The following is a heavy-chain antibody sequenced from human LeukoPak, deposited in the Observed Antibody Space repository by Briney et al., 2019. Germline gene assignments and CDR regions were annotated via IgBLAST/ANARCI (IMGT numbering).Heavy chain of an antibody. J-gene: IGHJ6*03. CDR2: IIPIFGTA. CDR1: GGTFSSYA. Sequence: GASVKVSCKASGGTFSSYAISGVRQAPGQGLEWMGGIIPIFGTASYAQKFQGRVTITTDESTSRAYMELSSLRSEDTAVYYCAREASQNDYGPYYYYYMDVWGKGTTVTVSS. D-gene: IGHD4-17*01. V-gene: IGHV1-69*05. CDR3: AREASQNDYGPYYYYYMDV.